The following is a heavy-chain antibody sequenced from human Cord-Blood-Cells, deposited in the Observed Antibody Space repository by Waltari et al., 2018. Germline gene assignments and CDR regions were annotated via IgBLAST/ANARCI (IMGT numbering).Heavy chain of an antibody. CDR2: ISGSGGST. D-gene: IGHD1-26*01. V-gene: IGHV3-23*01. CDR1: GFTFRSYA. Sequence: EVQLLESGGGLVQPGGSLRLSCAASGFTFRSYAMGWVRRAPGKGLEWVSAISGSGGSTYYADSVKGRFTISRDNSKNTLYLQMNSLRAEDTAVYYCAKVRWELLREDYWGQGTLVTVSS. J-gene: IGHJ4*02. CDR3: AKVRWELLREDY.